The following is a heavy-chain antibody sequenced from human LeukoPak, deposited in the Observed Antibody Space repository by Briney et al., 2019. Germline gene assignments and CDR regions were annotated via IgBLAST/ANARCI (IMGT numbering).Heavy chain of an antibody. J-gene: IGHJ4*02. Sequence: ASVNVSCKASGGTFSSYAISWVRQAPGQGLEWMGGIIPIFGTANYAQKLQGRVTITADESTSTAYMELSSLRSEDTAVYCCARGGDVLRFLESPTLDYWGQGTLVTVSS. CDR2: IIPIFGTA. CDR1: GGTFSSYA. D-gene: IGHD3-3*01. CDR3: ARGGDVLRFLESPTLDY. V-gene: IGHV1-69*13.